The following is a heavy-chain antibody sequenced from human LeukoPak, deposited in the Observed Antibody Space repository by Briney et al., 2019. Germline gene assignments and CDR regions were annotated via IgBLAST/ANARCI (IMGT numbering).Heavy chain of an antibody. V-gene: IGHV3-9*01. CDR3: AKAPTPAALWFGELFDY. CDR1: GFTFDDYA. CDR2: ISWNSGSI. D-gene: IGHD3-10*01. J-gene: IGHJ4*02. Sequence: PGRSLRLSCAASGFTFDDYAMHWVRQAPGKGLEWVSGISWNSGSIGYADSVKGRFTISRDNAKNSLYLQMNSLRAEDTAVYYCAKAPTPAALWFGELFDYWGQGTLVTVSS.